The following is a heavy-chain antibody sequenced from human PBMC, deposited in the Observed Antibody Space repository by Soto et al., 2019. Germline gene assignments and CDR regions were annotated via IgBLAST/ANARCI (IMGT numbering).Heavy chain of an antibody. CDR1: GDSISTTNW. V-gene: IGHV4-4*02. J-gene: IGHJ4*02. D-gene: IGHD1-7*01. Sequence: SETLSLTCTVSGDSISTTNWWTWVRQPPGKGLEWIGESYHSGTTNYTPSLKSRFTISVDKSNNHFSLKMSSVTAADTAVYYCARDRTTGASSSLDSWGQGTLVTVSS. CDR2: SYHSGTT. CDR3: ARDRTTGASSSLDS.